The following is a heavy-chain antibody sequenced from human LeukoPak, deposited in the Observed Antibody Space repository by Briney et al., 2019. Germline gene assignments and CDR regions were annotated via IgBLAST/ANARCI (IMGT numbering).Heavy chain of an antibody. CDR3: ARAATAGTVDY. CDR1: GFTFSSYG. D-gene: IGHD6-13*01. CDR2: ISYDGSNK. J-gene: IGHJ4*02. V-gene: IGHV3-30*03. Sequence: GGSLRLSCAASGFTFSSYGMHWVRQAPGKGLEWVAVISYDGSNKYYADSVKGRFTISRDNAKNSLYLEMNSLRGEDTAVYYCARAATAGTVDYWGQGTLVTVSS.